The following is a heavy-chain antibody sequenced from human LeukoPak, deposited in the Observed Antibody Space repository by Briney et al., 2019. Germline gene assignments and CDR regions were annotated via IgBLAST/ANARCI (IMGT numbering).Heavy chain of an antibody. CDR1: RFTFNRYA. V-gene: IGHV3-30*01. CDR3: ARAEVSRLYYFYYMDV. Sequence: PGGSLRLSCAASRFTFNRYAMHWVRQAPGTGLEWVAVISSDGSKSYYADPVKGRFTISRDNSKNTLSLQMNSLRAEDTAVYYCARAEVSRLYYFYYMDVWGTGTTVTVSS. J-gene: IGHJ6*03. D-gene: IGHD2-21*01. CDR2: ISSDGSKS.